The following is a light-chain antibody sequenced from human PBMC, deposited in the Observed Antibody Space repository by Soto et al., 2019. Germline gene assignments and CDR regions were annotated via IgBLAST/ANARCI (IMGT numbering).Light chain of an antibody. CDR3: QQYNSYSPWT. J-gene: IGKJ1*01. CDR2: KAS. CDR1: QSISSW. Sequence: DIQMTQSPSTLSASVGDRVTITCRASQSISSWLAWYQQKPGKAPKLLIYKASSLESRVPSRFSGSGSGTESTLTISSLQPDDFATYYCQQYNSYSPWTFGQGTKVEIK. V-gene: IGKV1-5*03.